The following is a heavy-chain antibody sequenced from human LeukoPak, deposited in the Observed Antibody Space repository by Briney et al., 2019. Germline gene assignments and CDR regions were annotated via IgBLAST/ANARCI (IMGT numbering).Heavy chain of an antibody. D-gene: IGHD1-26*01. V-gene: IGHV3-20*04. CDR1: GFTLDDYG. CDR3: ARLGGPDYYFYYYMDV. J-gene: IGHJ6*03. CDR2: INWNGDGT. Sequence: GGSLRLSCAASGFTLDDYGMSWVRQVPGKGLEWICGINWNGDGTGYADSVKGRFTISRDNAKNSLYLQMDSLRAEDTALYYCARLGGPDYYFYYYMDVWGKGTTVTVS.